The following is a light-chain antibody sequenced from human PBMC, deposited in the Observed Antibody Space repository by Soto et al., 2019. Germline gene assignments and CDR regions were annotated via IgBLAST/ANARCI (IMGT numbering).Light chain of an antibody. CDR2: GAS. CDR1: QSVGAN. Sequence: EIVLTQSPATLSVSPGERATLSCRASQSVGANLAWYQQKGGQVPRLLIYGASTRATGIPARFSGSGSGTEFTLSISSLQSEDFAVYYCQQYNNWPWTFGQGTKVDIK. V-gene: IGKV3-15*01. CDR3: QQYNNWPWT. J-gene: IGKJ1*01.